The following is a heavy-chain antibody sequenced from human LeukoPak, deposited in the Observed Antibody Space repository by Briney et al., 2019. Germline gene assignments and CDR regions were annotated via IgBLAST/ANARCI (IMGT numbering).Heavy chain of an antibody. CDR3: ARESSGLSYLDL. CDR2: IYHSGIT. D-gene: IGHD3-22*01. V-gene: IGHV4-30-2*01. CDR1: GGSISSGLYS. J-gene: IGHJ2*01. Sequence: SQTLSLTCAVSGGSISSGLYSWSWIRQPPGKGLEWIGYIYHSGITYYNPSLKSRLTISADRSKNQFSLNLSSVTAADTAVYYCARESSGLSYLDLWGRGTLVTVSS.